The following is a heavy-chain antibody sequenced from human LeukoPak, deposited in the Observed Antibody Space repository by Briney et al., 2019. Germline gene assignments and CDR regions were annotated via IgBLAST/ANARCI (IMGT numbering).Heavy chain of an antibody. CDR1: GYAFTTSD. CDR3: AREWWGYDVLTGDNWFDP. V-gene: IGHV1-18*01. CDR2: INTYNGDT. J-gene: IGHJ5*02. Sequence: ASVKVSCKASGYAFTTSDINWVRQATGQGLEWMGWINTYNGDTNYAQKFQGRVTVTTDTSTSTVYIELRSLTSDDTAAYYCAREWWGYDVLTGDNWFDPWGQGTLVTVSS. D-gene: IGHD3-9*01.